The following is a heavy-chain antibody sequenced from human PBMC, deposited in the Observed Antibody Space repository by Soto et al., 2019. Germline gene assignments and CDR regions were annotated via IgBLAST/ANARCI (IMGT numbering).Heavy chain of an antibody. CDR1: GGTFSSYA. CDR3: ARDGSAYCGGDCYNWFDP. Sequence: SGTVSCKASGGTFSSYAISWVRQAPGQGLEWMGGIIPIFGNADYAQKFQGRVTITADASTSTAYMELRSLRSDDTAVYYCARDGSAYCGGDCYNWFDPWGQGTLATV. CDR2: IIPIFGNA. D-gene: IGHD2-21*02. V-gene: IGHV1-69*01. J-gene: IGHJ5*02.